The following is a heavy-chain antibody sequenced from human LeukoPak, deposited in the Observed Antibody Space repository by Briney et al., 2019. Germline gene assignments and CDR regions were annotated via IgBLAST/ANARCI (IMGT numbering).Heavy chain of an antibody. Sequence: GESLKISCAASGFTLSSYWMHWVRQAPGKGLVWVSRIKSDGSTTNYADSVKGRFTISRDNAKNTLYLQMNSLRAEDTAVYYCARELAVGGTWFDPWGQGTLVTVSS. CDR3: ARELAVGGTWFDP. J-gene: IGHJ5*02. D-gene: IGHD6-19*01. V-gene: IGHV3-74*01. CDR1: GFTLSSYW. CDR2: IKSDGSTT.